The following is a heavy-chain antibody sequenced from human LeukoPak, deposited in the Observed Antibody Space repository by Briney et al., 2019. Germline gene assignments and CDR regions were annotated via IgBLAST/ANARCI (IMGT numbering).Heavy chain of an antibody. CDR3: ARLIITMVRGVILNFDY. V-gene: IGHV3-23*01. CDR1: GFTFSSYA. CDR2: ISGSGGST. D-gene: IGHD3-10*01. J-gene: IGHJ4*02. Sequence: GGSLRLSCAASGFTFSSYAMSWVRQAPGKGLGWVSAISGSGGSTYYADSVKGRFTISRDNSKNTLYLQMNSLRAEDTAVYYCARLIITMVRGVILNFDYWGQGTLVTVSS.